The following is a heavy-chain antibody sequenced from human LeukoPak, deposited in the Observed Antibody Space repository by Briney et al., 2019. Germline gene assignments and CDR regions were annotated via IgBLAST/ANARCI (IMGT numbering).Heavy chain of an antibody. D-gene: IGHD3-16*01. V-gene: IGHV1-69*13. CDR3: ARPNQRGRWFDP. J-gene: IGHJ5*02. Sequence: SAKVSCKASGGSFISYAISWGRQEPGQGLEWMGGIIPIFGSANYAQKFQGRVTITADESTSTAYMELSSLRSEDTAVYYCARPNQRGRWFDPWGQGTLVTVSS. CDR1: GGSFISYA. CDR2: IIPIFGSA.